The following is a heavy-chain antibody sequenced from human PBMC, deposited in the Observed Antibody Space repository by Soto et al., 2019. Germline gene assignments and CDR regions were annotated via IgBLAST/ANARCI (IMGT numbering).Heavy chain of an antibody. Sequence: GGFLRLFYAASGFTFNRFAMTWFRQPPGKGLEWVSTIGASGDNTFYADSVKGRFTISRDNSGDTLFLQMNRLRAEDTALYYCAKLVNFSGGSSYFGSSNCLNAWSPGPTVTVS. V-gene: IGHV3-23*01. D-gene: IGHD2-15*01. CDR2: IGASGDNT. CDR1: GFTFNRFA. J-gene: IGHJ6*02. CDR3: AKLVNFSGGSSYFGSSNCLNA.